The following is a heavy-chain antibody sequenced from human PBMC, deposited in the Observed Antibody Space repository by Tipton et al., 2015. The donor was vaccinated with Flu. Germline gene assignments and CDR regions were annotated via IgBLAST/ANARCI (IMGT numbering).Heavy chain of an antibody. CDR2: IKSKTDGGTR. V-gene: IGHV3-15*01. CDR1: GFTFSKAW. CDR3: ARDHYERVGASDY. J-gene: IGHJ4*02. Sequence: SLRLSCVASGFTFSKAWMSWVRQAPGKGLEWVGRIKSKTDGGTRDFPAPVKGRFAISRDDSKNTLYLQMDSLKTEDTAVYYCARDHYERVGASDYWGQGTLVTVSS. D-gene: IGHD1-26*01.